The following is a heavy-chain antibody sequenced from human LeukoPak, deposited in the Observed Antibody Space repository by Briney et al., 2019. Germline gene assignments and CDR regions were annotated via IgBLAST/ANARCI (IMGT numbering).Heavy chain of an antibody. CDR3: AKMVGIPYY. CDR2: ISGSGGST. D-gene: IGHD2-21*01. Sequence: GGSLRLSCAASGFTFSSYAMSWVRQAPGKGLDWVSGISGSGGSTYYVDSVKGRFTISRDNSKNTLYLQMNSLRAEDTAVYYCAKMVGIPYYWGQGTLVTVSS. J-gene: IGHJ4*02. V-gene: IGHV3-23*01. CDR1: GFTFSSYA.